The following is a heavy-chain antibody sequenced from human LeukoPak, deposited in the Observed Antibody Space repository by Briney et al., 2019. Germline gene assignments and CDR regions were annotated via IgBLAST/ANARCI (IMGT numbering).Heavy chain of an antibody. D-gene: IGHD3-9*01. Sequence: PSETLSLTCAVYGGSFSGYYWNWIRQPPGKGLEWIGEINHSGSTNYNPSLKRRVTISVDTSKNQFSLKLTSVTAADTAVYYCARGGDILTGYSMYYFDYWGQGTLVTVSS. CDR3: ARGGDILTGYSMYYFDY. V-gene: IGHV4-34*01. J-gene: IGHJ4*02. CDR1: GGSFSGYY. CDR2: INHSGST.